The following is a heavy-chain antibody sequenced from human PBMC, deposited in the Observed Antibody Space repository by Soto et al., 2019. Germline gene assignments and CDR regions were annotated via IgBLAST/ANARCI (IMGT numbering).Heavy chain of an antibody. CDR1: GYTFPNYD. CDR2: ISTSTGNT. V-gene: IGHV1-18*04. J-gene: IGHJ3*02. CDR3: AWGEGMAARHDAYDI. Sequence: ASVKASCKASGYTFPNYDVTWVRQAPGQGLEWMGWISTSTGNTNYAQKLQGRVTMTTDTSASTAYMELRSLRSDDTAVYYCAWGEGMAARHDAYDIWGQGTTVTVSS. D-gene: IGHD6-6*01.